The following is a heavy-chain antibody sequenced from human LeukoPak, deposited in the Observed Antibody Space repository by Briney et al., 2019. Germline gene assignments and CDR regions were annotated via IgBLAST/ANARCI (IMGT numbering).Heavy chain of an antibody. D-gene: IGHD4-17*01. CDR3: TRDFAYGDFPDAFDV. CDR1: GVTFSNAW. Sequence: PGGSLRLSCVGSGVTFSNAWMSWVRQAPGKGLEWLGFIRSKAYGGTTEYAASVKGRFTISRDDSKSIAYLQMNSLKTEDTAVYYCTRDFAYGDFPDAFDVWGQGTMVTVSS. J-gene: IGHJ3*01. CDR2: IRSKAYGGTT. V-gene: IGHV3-49*04.